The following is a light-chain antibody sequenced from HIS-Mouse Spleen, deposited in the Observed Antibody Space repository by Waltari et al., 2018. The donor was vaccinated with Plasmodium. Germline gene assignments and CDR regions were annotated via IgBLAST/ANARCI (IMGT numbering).Light chain of an antibody. Sequence: QSVLTQPPSVSGAPGQRVTISCPGSSPNIGAGYDVPWYQQLPGTAPKLLISGNSNRPSGVPDRFSGSKSGTSASLAITGLQAEDEADYYCQSYDSSLSGSGVFGGGTKLTVL. CDR3: QSYDSSLSGSGV. V-gene: IGLV1-40*01. CDR2: GNS. J-gene: IGLJ3*02. CDR1: SPNIGAGYD.